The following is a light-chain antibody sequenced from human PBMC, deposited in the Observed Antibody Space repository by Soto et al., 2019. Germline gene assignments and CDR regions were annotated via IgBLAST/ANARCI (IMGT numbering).Light chain of an antibody. CDR2: GVT. V-gene: IGLV2-14*03. CDR3: SSFTSNRIYV. J-gene: IGLJ1*01. Sequence: HSALTPPTSVSGSPGQSITISCTGNHNDIGTYDYVSWYQQHPGRAPRLLIHGVTTRPSGISGRFSASKSGLTASLTISGLQPEAEADYYCSSFTSNRIYVFGPGTKLAVI. CDR1: HNDIGTYDY.